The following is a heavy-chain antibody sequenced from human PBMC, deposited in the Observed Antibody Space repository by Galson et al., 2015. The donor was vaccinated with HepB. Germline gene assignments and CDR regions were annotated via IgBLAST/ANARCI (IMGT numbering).Heavy chain of an antibody. J-gene: IGHJ4*02. V-gene: IGHV1-69*02. Sequence: SVKVSCKASGGSFSRNTIAWLRQAPGQGLEWMGRIVPFLDITNYAQKLRGRLTINADKSTSTAYMELSSLRFEDTAVYWCAMNQDGYNPYWGQGTLVTVSS. CDR3: AMNQDGYNPY. CDR1: GGSFSRNT. D-gene: IGHD5-24*01. CDR2: IVPFLDIT.